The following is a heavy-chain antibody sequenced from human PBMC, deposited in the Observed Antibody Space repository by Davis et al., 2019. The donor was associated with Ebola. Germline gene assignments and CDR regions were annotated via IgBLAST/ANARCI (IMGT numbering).Heavy chain of an antibody. D-gene: IGHD5-24*01. CDR2: ISYDGTNK. J-gene: IGHJ4*02. CDR1: GFPFSSYT. CDR3: AKDRTDGYNYIFDS. V-gene: IGHV3-30*04. Sequence: GESLKISCAASGFPFSSYTFHWVRQAPGEGLDWVAVISYDGTNKYYADSVKGRFTMSRDNSQNTLYLQMNSLRPEDTAVYYCAKDRTDGYNYIFDSWGRGALVTVSS.